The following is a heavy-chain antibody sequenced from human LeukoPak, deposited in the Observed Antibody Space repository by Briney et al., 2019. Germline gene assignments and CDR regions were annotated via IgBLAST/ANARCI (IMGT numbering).Heavy chain of an antibody. D-gene: IGHD1-26*01. CDR2: ISGSGDGT. Sequence: GGSLRLSCAASGFTFSNYAMTWVRQAPGKGLERVSSISGSGDGTYCADAVKGRFTVSRDNSKNTLYVQMNSLRAEDTAVYYCAKGHAPSGSYADYWGQGTLVTVSS. CDR3: AKGHAPSGSYADY. V-gene: IGHV3-23*01. CDR1: GFTFSNYA. J-gene: IGHJ4*02.